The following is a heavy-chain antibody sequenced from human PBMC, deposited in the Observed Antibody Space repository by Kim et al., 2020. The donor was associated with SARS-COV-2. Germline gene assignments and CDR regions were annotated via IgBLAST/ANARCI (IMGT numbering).Heavy chain of an antibody. Sequence: GGSLRLSCTASGFTFGDYAMSWFRRAPGKGLEWVGFIRSKAYGGTTEYAASVKGRFTISRDDSKSIAYLQMNSLKTEDTAVYYCTRDYLVGQQLGTTYYYYGMDVWGQGTTVTVSS. CDR3: TRDYLVGQQLGTTYYYYGMDV. J-gene: IGHJ6*02. D-gene: IGHD6-13*01. CDR1: GFTFGDYA. CDR2: IRSKAYGGTT. V-gene: IGHV3-49*03.